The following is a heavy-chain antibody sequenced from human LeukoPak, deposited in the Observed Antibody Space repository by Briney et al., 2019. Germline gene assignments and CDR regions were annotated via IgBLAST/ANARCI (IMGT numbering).Heavy chain of an antibody. CDR2: INHSGST. J-gene: IGHJ5*02. Sequence: SETLSLTCAVYGGSFSGYYWSWIRQPPGKGLEWIGEINHSGSTNYNPSLKSRVTISVDTSKNQFSLKLSSVTAADTAVYYCARHVFGFGSWYDNWFDPWGQGTLVTVSS. V-gene: IGHV4-34*01. CDR3: ARHVFGFGSWYDNWFDP. D-gene: IGHD6-13*01. CDR1: GGSFSGYY.